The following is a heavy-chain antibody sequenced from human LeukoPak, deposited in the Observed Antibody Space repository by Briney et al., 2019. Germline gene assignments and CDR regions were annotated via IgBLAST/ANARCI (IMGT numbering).Heavy chain of an antibody. CDR3: AKEGSVDPDIDYGMDV. D-gene: IGHD5-18*01. CDR1: GFSFRGAW. CDR2: ISGSGGST. J-gene: IGHJ6*02. Sequence: GGSLRLSCAASGFSFRGAWMSWVRQAPGKGLEWVSAISGSGGSTYYADSVKGRFTISRDNSKKSLYLQMNSLRAEDTAVYYCAKEGSVDPDIDYGMDVWGQGTTVTVSS. V-gene: IGHV3-23*01.